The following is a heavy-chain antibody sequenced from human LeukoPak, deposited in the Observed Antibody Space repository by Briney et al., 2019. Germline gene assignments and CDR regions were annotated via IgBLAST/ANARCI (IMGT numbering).Heavy chain of an antibody. CDR3: ARSAR. CDR2: INQDGSAQ. V-gene: IGHV3-7*01. CDR1: ASSAGISW. Sequence: PGPCLRLACAALASSAGISWMSSVRQAPGKGLEWVANINQDGSAQYYVDSVKGRFTISRDDAKSSLYLQMNSLRAEDTAVYYCARSARWGQGTLVTVSS. J-gene: IGHJ4*02.